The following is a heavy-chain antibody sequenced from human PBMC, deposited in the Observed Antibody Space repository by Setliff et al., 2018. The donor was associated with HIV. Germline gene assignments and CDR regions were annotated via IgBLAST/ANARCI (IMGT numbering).Heavy chain of an antibody. CDR3: ARRQQLVRLFWFDP. J-gene: IGHJ5*02. V-gene: IGHV4-4*07. D-gene: IGHD6-13*01. CDR1: GGSMSSYY. CDR2: IYNSGST. Sequence: PSETLSLTCTVSGGSMSSYYWSWIRQPAGKGLEWIGRIYNSGSTIYNPSLKSRVTLSLDTSKNQFSLKLSSVTAADTAVYYCARRQQLVRLFWFDPWGQGTLVTVSS.